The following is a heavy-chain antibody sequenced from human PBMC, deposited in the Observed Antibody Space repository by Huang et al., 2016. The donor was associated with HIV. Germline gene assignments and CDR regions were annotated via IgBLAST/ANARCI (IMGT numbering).Heavy chain of an antibody. D-gene: IGHD6-19*01. CDR1: GGSISSSSYY. Sequence: LQLQESGPGLVKSSETLSLICTVSGGSISSSSYYWGWIRQPPGKGPEWMGSIYYIGNTYYNPPLKSRVTISVDTSKNQFSLKVNSVTAADTAVYYCARHGRVAGHYYNNMDVWGRGTTVTVSS. CDR2: IYYIGNT. V-gene: IGHV4-39*01. J-gene: IGHJ6*02. CDR3: ARHGRVAGHYYNNMDV.